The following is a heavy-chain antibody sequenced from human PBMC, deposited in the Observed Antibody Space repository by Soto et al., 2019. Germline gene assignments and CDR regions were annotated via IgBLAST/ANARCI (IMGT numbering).Heavy chain of an antibody. CDR1: GFTFSTYW. V-gene: IGHV3-74*01. Sequence: EVQLVESGGGLVQPGGSLRLSCAASGFTFSTYWMHWVRQAPGRGLVWVSHIDSDGRTTTYADSVKGRFTISRDNAKNALYLQMNSLRAEDTAVYYCVRDAWGVHHWGQGTQVTVSS. J-gene: IGHJ5*02. CDR2: IDSDGRTT. CDR3: VRDAWGVHH. D-gene: IGHD2-8*01.